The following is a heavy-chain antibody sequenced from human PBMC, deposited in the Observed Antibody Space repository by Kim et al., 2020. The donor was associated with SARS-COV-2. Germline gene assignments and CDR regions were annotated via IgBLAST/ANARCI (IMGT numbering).Heavy chain of an antibody. J-gene: IGHJ6*02. D-gene: IGHD2-2*01. CDR1: GYTFTSYG. CDR2: ISAYNGNT. CDR3: ARDSGVKRYCSSTSCYQTSDV. V-gene: IGHV1-18*04. Sequence: ASVKVSCKASGYTFTSYGISWVRQAPGQGLEWMGWISAYNGNTNYAQKFHGRVTMTTDTSTSTAYMELRSLRSDDTAVYYCARDSGVKRYCSSTSCYQTSDVWGQGTTVTVSS.